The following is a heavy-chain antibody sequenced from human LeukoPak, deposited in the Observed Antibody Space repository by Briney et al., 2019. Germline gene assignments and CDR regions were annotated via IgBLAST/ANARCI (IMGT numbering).Heavy chain of an antibody. J-gene: IGHJ4*02. CDR1: GYTFTSYG. CDR3: ARWSLTTGRFDY. D-gene: IGHD1-1*01. Sequence: ASVKVSCKASGYTFTSYGISWVRQAPGQGLEWMGWISAYNGNTNYAQKLQGRVTMTADTSTSTAYMELRSLRSDDTAVYYCARWSLTTGRFDYWGQGTLVTVSS. V-gene: IGHV1-18*01. CDR2: ISAYNGNT.